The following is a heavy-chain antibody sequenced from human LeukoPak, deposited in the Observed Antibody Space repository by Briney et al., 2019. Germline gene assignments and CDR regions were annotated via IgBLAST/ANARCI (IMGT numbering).Heavy chain of an antibody. D-gene: IGHD3-9*01. V-gene: IGHV3-48*04. CDR1: GFTFSSYN. Sequence: QSGGSLRLSCAASGFTFSSYNMNWVRQAPGKGLEWVSYISSSGSTIYYADSVKGRFTISRDNAKNSLYLQMNSLRAEDTAVYYCALGGYFDWLSQAPDYWGQGTLVTVSS. CDR2: ISSSGSTI. J-gene: IGHJ4*02. CDR3: ALGGYFDWLSQAPDY.